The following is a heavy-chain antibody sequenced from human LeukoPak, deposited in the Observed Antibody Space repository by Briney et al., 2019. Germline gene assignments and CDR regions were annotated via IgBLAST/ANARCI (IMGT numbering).Heavy chain of an antibody. Sequence: GESLQISCKGSGYSFTSYWIGWVRQMPGKGLEWMGIIYPGDSDTRYSPSFQGQVTISADKSISTAYLQWSSLKASDTAMYYCARLGSPYSSGWYSDYWGQGTLVTVSS. CDR1: GYSFTSYW. V-gene: IGHV5-51*01. CDR2: IYPGDSDT. D-gene: IGHD6-19*01. CDR3: ARLGSPYSSGWYSDY. J-gene: IGHJ4*02.